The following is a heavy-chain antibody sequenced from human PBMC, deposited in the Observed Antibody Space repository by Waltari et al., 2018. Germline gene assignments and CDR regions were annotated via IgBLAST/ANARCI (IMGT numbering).Heavy chain of an antibody. Sequence: VHLVQSGAEMRKPGSSVKVSCKASGGTFGSYSIAWVRQAAGQGLEWLGGIIPIYGRPQSANKVQGRVTLTADASTTTVFLEMSGLRAEDTAIYFCARRDLGFAFDVWGQGTLVIVSS. V-gene: IGHV1-69*12. J-gene: IGHJ3*01. CDR3: ARRDLGFAFDV. CDR1: GGTFGSYS. CDR2: IIPIYGRP. D-gene: IGHD1-26*01.